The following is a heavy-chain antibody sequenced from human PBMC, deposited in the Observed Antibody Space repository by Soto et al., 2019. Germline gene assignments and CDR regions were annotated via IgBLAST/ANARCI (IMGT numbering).Heavy chain of an antibody. CDR2: INWNGGSA. J-gene: IGHJ5*02. Sequence: EVQLVESGGGVERPGGSLRLSCPASGFTFDDYGMNWVRQVPGKGLEWVSGINWNGGSAGYADSVRGRFTISRDNAKNSLYLQMNSLTAEDTALYYCARGSRYNWNYAEFDPWGQGTLVTVSS. CDR1: GFTFDDYG. D-gene: IGHD1-1*01. V-gene: IGHV3-20*04. CDR3: ARGSRYNWNYAEFDP.